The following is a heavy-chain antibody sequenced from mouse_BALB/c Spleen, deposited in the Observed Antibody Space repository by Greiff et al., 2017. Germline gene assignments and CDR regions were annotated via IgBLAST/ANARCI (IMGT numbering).Heavy chain of an antibody. CDR3: ARRAVVAPYAMDY. D-gene: IGHD1-1*01. Sequence: EVKLMESGGGLVQPGGSLKLSCAASGFTFSSYTMSWVRQTPEKRLEWVAYISNGGGSTYYPDTVKGRFTISRDNAKNTLYLQMSSLKSEDTAMYYCARRAVVAPYAMDYWGQGTSVTVSS. J-gene: IGHJ4*01. CDR1: GFTFSSYT. V-gene: IGHV5-12-2*01. CDR2: ISNGGGST.